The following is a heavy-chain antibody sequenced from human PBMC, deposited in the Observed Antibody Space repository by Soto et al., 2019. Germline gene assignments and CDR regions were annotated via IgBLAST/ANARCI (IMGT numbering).Heavy chain of an antibody. V-gene: IGHV4-59*01. J-gene: IGHJ4*02. CDR2: VYYTGST. Sequence: LSLTCSVSGGSISGSYWSWIRQSPGKGLEWLGYVYYTGSTNYSPSLRSRVSISVDTSKNEFSLILSSVTAADTAVYFCARSVAVPGAHIDYWGQGTQVTVSS. CDR3: ARSVAVPGAHIDY. CDR1: GGSISGSY. D-gene: IGHD6-19*01.